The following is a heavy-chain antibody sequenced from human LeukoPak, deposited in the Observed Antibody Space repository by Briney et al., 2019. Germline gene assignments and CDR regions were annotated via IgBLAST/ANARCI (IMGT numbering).Heavy chain of an antibody. J-gene: IGHJ4*02. CDR3: ARFRSGGFYFFDS. V-gene: IGHV4-61*01. Sequence: PSETLSLTCTVSVASLTRPTYYPWSWIRQPPGKGLELIGKVFSTGNAIINPSLTSRVTMSLDTSNTQFSLRLRSVTAEDSAVYYCARFRSGGFYFFDSWGQGALVTVSS. D-gene: IGHD4-23*01. CDR2: VFSTGNA. CDR1: VASLTRPTYY.